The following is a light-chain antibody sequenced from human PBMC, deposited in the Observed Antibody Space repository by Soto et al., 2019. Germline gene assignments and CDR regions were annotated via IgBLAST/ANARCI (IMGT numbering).Light chain of an antibody. V-gene: IGKV1-5*02. CDR1: QSISSW. J-gene: IGKJ3*01. Sequence: RMTNTRNLPFASVVDTATIICRASQSISSWLAWYQQKPGKAPKLLIYDASSLESGVPSRFSGSGSGTEFTLSISSLQPDDFATYYCQYDNSYYFGPGGKVDI. CDR3: QYDNSYY. CDR2: DAS.